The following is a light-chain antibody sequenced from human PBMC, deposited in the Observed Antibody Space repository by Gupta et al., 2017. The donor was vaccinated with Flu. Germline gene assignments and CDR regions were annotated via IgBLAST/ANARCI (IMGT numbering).Light chain of an antibody. CDR1: QSVSSNF. CDR2: GAS. Sequence: TLSSAPGERATLSCRASQSVSSNFLAWYQQKPGQAPRLLMSGASHRATGIPDRFSGRGSGTDFTLTISRLEPGDVAVYYCQQFGSTPFTFGHGTKVDIK. V-gene: IGKV3-20*01. J-gene: IGKJ3*01. CDR3: QQFGSTPFT.